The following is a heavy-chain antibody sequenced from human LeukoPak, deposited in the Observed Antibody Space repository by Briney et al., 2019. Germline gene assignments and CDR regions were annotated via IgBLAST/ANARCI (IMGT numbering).Heavy chain of an antibody. J-gene: IGHJ4*02. CDR3: AKGLLAGGPTHFDC. CDR2: TSASGTSI. CDR1: GFTFRSFA. D-gene: IGHD2-15*01. Sequence: GASLRLSCAASGFTFRSFAMSWVRQAPGKGLEWVSSTSASGTSIYYADSVKGRFTISRDNSKDTLYLQMNSLRAEDTAVYYCAKGLLAGGPTHFDCWGQGALVTVSS. V-gene: IGHV3-23*01.